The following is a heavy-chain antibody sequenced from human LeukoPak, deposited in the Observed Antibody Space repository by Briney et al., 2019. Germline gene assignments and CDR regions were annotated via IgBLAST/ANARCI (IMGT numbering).Heavy chain of an antibody. CDR2: ISSSGSTI. CDR1: GFTFSDYY. J-gene: IGHJ6*03. V-gene: IGHV3-11*04. D-gene: IGHD3-16*02. Sequence: GGSLRLSCAASGFTFSDYYMSWIRQAPGKGLEWVSYISSSGSTIYYADSVKGRFTISRDNAKNSLYLQMNSLRAEDTAVYYCARSYRPPPYYYHYMDVWGKGTTVTVSS. CDR3: ARSYRPPPYYYHYMDV.